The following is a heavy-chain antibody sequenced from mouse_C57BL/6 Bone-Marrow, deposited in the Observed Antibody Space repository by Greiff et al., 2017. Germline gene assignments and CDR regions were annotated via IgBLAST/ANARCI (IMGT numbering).Heavy chain of an antibody. CDR1: GYTFTSYW. D-gene: IGHD3-1*01. J-gene: IGHJ3*01. Sequence: QVQLQQPGAELVMPGASVKLSCKASGYTFTSYWMHWVKQRPGQGLEWIGEIDPSDSYTNYNQTFKGKYTLTVDKSSSTAYMQLSRLTSEDSEVYYCARGGMLSGWFAYWGQGTLVTVSA. CDR3: ARGGMLSGWFAY. CDR2: IDPSDSYT. V-gene: IGHV1-69*01.